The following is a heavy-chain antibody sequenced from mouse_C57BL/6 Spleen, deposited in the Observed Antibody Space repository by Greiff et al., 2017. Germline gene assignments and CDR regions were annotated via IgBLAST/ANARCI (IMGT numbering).Heavy chain of an antibody. D-gene: IGHD2-1*01. V-gene: IGHV5-4*03. Sequence: EVKLVESGGGLVKPGGSLKLSCAASGFTFSSYAMSWVRQTPEKRLEWVATISDGGSYTYYPDNVKGRFTISRDNAKNNRYLQMSHLKSEDTAMYYCARAVTTSYCDYWGQGTTLTVSS. CDR2: ISDGGSYT. CDR3: ARAVTTSYCDY. J-gene: IGHJ2*01. CDR1: GFTFSSYA.